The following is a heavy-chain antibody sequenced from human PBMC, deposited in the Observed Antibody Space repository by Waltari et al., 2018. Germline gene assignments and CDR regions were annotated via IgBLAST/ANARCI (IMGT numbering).Heavy chain of an antibody. CDR3: ARLFGESGEYGSGILLGPLIDY. D-gene: IGHD3-10*01. CDR1: GYSISSGYY. V-gene: IGHV4-38-2*01. J-gene: IGHJ4*02. Sequence: QVQLQESGPGLVKPSETLSLTCAVSGYSISSGYYWGWIRQPHGKGLEWIGSIYHSGSTYYNPSLKSRVTRSVDTSKNQFSLKLSSVTAADTAVYYCARLFGESGEYGSGILLGPLIDYWGQGTLVTVSS. CDR2: IYHSGST.